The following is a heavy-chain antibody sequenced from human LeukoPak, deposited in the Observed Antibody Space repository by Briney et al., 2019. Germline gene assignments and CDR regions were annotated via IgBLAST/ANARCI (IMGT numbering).Heavy chain of an antibody. CDR2: INWNGGST. Sequence: GGSLRLSCAASGFTFDDYGMSWVRQAPGKGLEWVSGINWNGGSTGYADSVKGRFTISRDNAKNSLYLQMNSLRAEDMALYHCARTYYGGNFQFDYWGQGTLVTVSS. CDR1: GFTFDDYG. CDR3: ARTYYGGNFQFDY. J-gene: IGHJ4*02. V-gene: IGHV3-20*01. D-gene: IGHD4-23*01.